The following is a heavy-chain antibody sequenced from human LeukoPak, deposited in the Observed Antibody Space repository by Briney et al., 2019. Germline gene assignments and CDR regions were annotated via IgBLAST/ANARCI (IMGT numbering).Heavy chain of an antibody. CDR1: GFTFSSYS. Sequence: GCLRLSCAASGFTFSSYSMNWVRQAPGKGVEWVSYISSSSSTIYYADSVKGRFTISRDNAKNSLYLQMNSLRAEDTAVYYCARGPWELGAFDIWGQGTMVTVSS. CDR3: ARGPWELGAFDI. J-gene: IGHJ3*02. D-gene: IGHD1-26*01. V-gene: IGHV3-48*01. CDR2: ISSSSSTI.